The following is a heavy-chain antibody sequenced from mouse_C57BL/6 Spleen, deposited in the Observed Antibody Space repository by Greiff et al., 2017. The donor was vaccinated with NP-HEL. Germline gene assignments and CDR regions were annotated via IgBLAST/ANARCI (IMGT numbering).Heavy chain of an antibody. D-gene: IGHD2-4*01. Sequence: EVMLVESGGGLVQPKGSSKLSCAASGFSFNTYAMNWVRQAPGKGLEWVARIRSKSNNYATYYADSVKDRFTIYRDDSESMLYLQMNNLKTEDTAMYYCVRGDYDYGWFAYWGQGTLVTVSA. CDR3: VRGDYDYGWFAY. J-gene: IGHJ3*01. V-gene: IGHV10-1*01. CDR1: GFSFNTYA. CDR2: IRSKSNNYAT.